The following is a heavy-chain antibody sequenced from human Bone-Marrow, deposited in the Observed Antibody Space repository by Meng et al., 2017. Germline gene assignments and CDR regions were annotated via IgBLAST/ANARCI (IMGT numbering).Heavy chain of an antibody. CDR1: GFTFSSYA. V-gene: IGHV3-30*01. CDR2: ISYDGSNK. CDR3: ARDRWILWFGGLDY. Sequence: GESLKISCAASGFTFSSYAMHWVRQAPGKGLEWVAVISYDGSNKYYADSVKGRFTISRDNSKNTLYLQVNSLRAEDTAVYYCARDRWILWFGGLDYWGQGTLVTVSS. J-gene: IGHJ4*02. D-gene: IGHD3-10*01.